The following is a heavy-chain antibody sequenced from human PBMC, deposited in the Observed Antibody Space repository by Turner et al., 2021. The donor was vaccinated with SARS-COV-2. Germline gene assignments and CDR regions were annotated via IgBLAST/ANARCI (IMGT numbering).Heavy chain of an antibody. CDR1: GGPICTSSFY. V-gene: IGHV4-39*01. D-gene: IGHD3-10*01. CDR2: IYYRGSP. Sequence: QLQLQESGPGLAKPSETPSLTCTVSGGPICTSSFYAGLIRQLPGKGLVWIGSIYYRGSPYNHPSLKSRVTISVDASKNQFSLKLSSVTAADTAVYYCASPYITMVRGVNYYGMDVWGQGTTVTVSS. CDR3: ASPYITMVRGVNYYGMDV. J-gene: IGHJ6*02.